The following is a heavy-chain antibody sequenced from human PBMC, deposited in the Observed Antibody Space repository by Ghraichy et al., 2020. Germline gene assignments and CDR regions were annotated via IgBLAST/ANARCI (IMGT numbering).Heavy chain of an antibody. V-gene: IGHV1-2*02. Sequence: ASVKVSCKASGYTFTGYYIHWVRQAPGQGPEWMGWINPNSGATNYAQMFQGRVTMTRDTSISTAYMELSRLRSDDTAVYYCAPSAASLYYFDYWGQGTLVTVSS. CDR3: APSAASLYYFDY. D-gene: IGHD6-6*01. CDR2: INPNSGAT. CDR1: GYTFTGYY. J-gene: IGHJ4*02.